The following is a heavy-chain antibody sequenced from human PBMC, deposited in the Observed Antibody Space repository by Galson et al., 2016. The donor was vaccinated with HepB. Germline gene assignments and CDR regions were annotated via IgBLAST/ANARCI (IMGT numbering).Heavy chain of an antibody. CDR2: ISSSSNSI. V-gene: IGHV3-21*01. J-gene: IGHJ6*02. Sequence: SLRLSCAASGFTFSSYNMNWVRQAPGKGLEWVSSISSSSNSIYDADSVEGRFTISRDNAKNSLFLQMNSLRAEDTAVYYCARDERWPRGMDVWGQGTTVTVSS. CDR1: GFTFSSYN. D-gene: IGHD6-19*01. CDR3: ARDERWPRGMDV.